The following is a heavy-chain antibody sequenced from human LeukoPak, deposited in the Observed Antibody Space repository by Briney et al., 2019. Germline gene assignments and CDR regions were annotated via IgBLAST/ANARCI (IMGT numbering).Heavy chain of an antibody. CDR2: IKSDGSST. Sequence: GGSLRLSCAASGLTFSTYWMHWVRQAPGKGLVWVSRIKSDGSSTSYADSVKGRFTISRDNSKNTLYLQMNSLRAEDTAVYYCARDRRDGNDAFDIWGQGTMVTVSS. CDR1: GLTFSTYW. V-gene: IGHV3-74*01. J-gene: IGHJ3*02. D-gene: IGHD5-24*01. CDR3: ARDRRDGNDAFDI.